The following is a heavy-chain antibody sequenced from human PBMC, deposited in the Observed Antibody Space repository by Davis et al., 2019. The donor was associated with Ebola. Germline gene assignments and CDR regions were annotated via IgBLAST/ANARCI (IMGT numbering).Heavy chain of an antibody. V-gene: IGHV1-18*04. Sequence: ASVKVSCKASGYTFTSYGISWVRQAPGQGLEWMGWISAYNGNTNYAQKLQGRVTMTTDTSTSTAYMELRSLRSDDTAVYYCALSFSGSGWSTHDYWGQGTLVTVSS. CDR3: ALSFSGSGWSTHDY. J-gene: IGHJ4*02. D-gene: IGHD6-19*01. CDR2: ISAYNGNT. CDR1: GYTFTSYG.